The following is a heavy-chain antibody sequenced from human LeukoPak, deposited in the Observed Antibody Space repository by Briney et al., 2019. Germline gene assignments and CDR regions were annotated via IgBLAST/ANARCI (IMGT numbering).Heavy chain of an antibody. D-gene: IGHD6-13*01. J-gene: IGHJ6*03. CDR3: AREAQQLVDLYYYYYYMDV. CDR1: GFTFSSYN. Sequence: GGSLRLSCAASGFTFSSYNMNWVRQAPGKGLEWVSYISSSSSSTIYYADSVKGRFTISRDNAKNSLYLQMNSLRDEDTAVYYCAREAQQLVDLYYYYYYMDVWGKGTTVTVSS. V-gene: IGHV3-48*02. CDR2: ISSSSSSTI.